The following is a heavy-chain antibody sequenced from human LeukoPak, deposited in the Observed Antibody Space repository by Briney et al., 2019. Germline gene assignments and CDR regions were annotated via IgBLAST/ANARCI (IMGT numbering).Heavy chain of an antibody. J-gene: IGHJ4*02. CDR3: ATDSYGGLHYFDY. V-gene: IGHV3-48*01. CDR2: ISSSSSTI. CDR1: GFTFSSYS. D-gene: IGHD5-18*01. Sequence: PGGSLRLSCAASGFTFSSYSMNWVRQAPGKGLEWVSYISSSSSTIYYADSVKGRFTISRDNAKNSLYLQMNSLRAEDTAVYYCATDSYGGLHYFDYWGQGTLVTVSS.